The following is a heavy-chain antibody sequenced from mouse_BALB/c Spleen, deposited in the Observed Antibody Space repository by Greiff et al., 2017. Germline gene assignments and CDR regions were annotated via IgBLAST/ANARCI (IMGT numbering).Heavy chain of an antibody. CDR2: IDPENGDT. V-gene: IGHV14-4*02. CDR3: ARGDYYGYFFAY. CDR1: GFNIKDYY. Sequence: EVQLQQSGAELVRSGASVKLSCTASGFNIKDYYMHWVKQRPEQGLEWLGWIDPENGDTEYAPKFQGKATMTADTSSNTAYLQLSSLTSEDTAVYYCARGDYYGYFFAYWGQGTLVTVSA. J-gene: IGHJ3*01. D-gene: IGHD1-2*01.